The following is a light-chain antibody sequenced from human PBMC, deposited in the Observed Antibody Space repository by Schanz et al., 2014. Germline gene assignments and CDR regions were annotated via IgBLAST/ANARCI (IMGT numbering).Light chain of an antibody. J-gene: IGKJ5*01. CDR3: QQRNNWPLT. CDR1: QSVTSSY. V-gene: IGKV3D-20*02. CDR2: STS. Sequence: EIVLTQSPGTLSLSPGERATLSCRASQSVTSSYLAWYQQTPGQAPRLLIHSTSIRATGIPARFSGSGSGTYFTLTISSLQSEDFAVYYCQQRNNWPLTFGQGTRLETK.